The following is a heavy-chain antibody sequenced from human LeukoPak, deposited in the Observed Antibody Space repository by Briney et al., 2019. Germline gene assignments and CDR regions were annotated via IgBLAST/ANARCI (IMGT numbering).Heavy chain of an antibody. CDR3: ARGATQQEMATTSDY. CDR2: ISSSSSYI. J-gene: IGHJ4*02. CDR1: GFKFDDYG. V-gene: IGHV3-21*01. D-gene: IGHD5-24*01. Sequence: GGSLRLSCAASGFKFDDYGMSWVRQAPGKGLEWVSSISSSSSYIYYADSVKGRFAISRDNAKNSLYLQMNSLRAEDTAVYYCARGATQQEMATTSDYWGQGTLVTVSS.